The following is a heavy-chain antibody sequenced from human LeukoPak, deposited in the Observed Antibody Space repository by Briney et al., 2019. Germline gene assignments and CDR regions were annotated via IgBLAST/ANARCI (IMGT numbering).Heavy chain of an antibody. CDR1: GFTFSSYA. J-gene: IGHJ4*02. CDR3: ARDRTQPGY. V-gene: IGHV3-23*01. CDR2: ISNSGDST. Sequence: GSLRLSCAASGFTFSSYAMSWVRQAPGKGLEWVSSISNSGDSTYYADSVKGRFTISRDNAKNSLYLQMNSLRAEDTAVYYCARDRTQPGYWGQGTLVTVSS. D-gene: IGHD1-14*01.